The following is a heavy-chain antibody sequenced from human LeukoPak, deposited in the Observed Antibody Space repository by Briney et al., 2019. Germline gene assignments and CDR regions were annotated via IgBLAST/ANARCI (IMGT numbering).Heavy chain of an antibody. CDR2: IYYSGST. CDR1: GGSISSYY. Sequence: PSETLSLTCTVSGGSISSYYWSWIRQPPGKGREWIGYIYYSGSTNYNPSLKSRVTISVDTSKNQFSLKLSSVTAADTAVYYCATSTRYDSSGYYYPYYYYYMDVWGKGTTVTVSS. V-gene: IGHV4-59*01. CDR3: ATSTRYDSSGYYYPYYYYYMDV. J-gene: IGHJ6*03. D-gene: IGHD3-22*01.